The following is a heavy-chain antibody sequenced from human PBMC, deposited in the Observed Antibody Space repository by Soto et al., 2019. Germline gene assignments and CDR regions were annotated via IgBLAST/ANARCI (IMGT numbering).Heavy chain of an antibody. Sequence: SETLSLTCTVSGGPLSTYYWSWIRQPPEKGLEWIGYIYYSGSTNYNPSLKSRVTISVDTSKNQFSLKVSSVTAADTAVYYCARDSRGDYYESSGQYYYYYYGMDVWGQGTTVTVSS. CDR2: IYYSGST. CDR1: GGPLSTYY. CDR3: ARDSRGDYYESSGQYYYYYYGMDV. D-gene: IGHD3-22*01. V-gene: IGHV4-59*01. J-gene: IGHJ6*02.